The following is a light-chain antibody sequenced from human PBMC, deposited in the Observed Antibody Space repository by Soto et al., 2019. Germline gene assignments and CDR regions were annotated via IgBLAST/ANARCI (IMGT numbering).Light chain of an antibody. CDR2: GAF. V-gene: IGKV3-11*01. Sequence: EIVMTQSQVTLSVSPGERATLSCRASQSVSSNLAWYQQKPGQAPSLLIYGAFTRATGIPARFSGTGSGTEFTLTISSLEPEDFAVYYCQQRADWPIPFGQGGLLEIK. CDR3: QQRADWPIP. J-gene: IGKJ5*01. CDR1: QSVSSN.